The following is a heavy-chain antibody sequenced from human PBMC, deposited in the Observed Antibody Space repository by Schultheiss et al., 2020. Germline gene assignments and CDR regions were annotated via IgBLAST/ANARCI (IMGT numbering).Heavy chain of an antibody. CDR3: ARGGSDHYDFWKGFDP. V-gene: IGHV1-2*04. J-gene: IGHJ5*02. CDR2: INPNSGGT. D-gene: IGHD3-3*01. Sequence: GESLKISCKASGYTFTGYYMHWVRQAPGQGLEWMGWINPNSGGTNYAQKFQGWVTMTRDTSISTAYMELSRLRSDDTAVYYCARGGSDHYDFWKGFDPWGQGTLVTVSS. CDR1: GYTFTGYY.